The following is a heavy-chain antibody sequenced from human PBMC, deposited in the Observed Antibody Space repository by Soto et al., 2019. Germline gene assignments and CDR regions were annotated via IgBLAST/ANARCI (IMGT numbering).Heavy chain of an antibody. J-gene: IGHJ4*02. D-gene: IGHD3-22*01. CDR3: AKEWVYDSSGWFFDY. Sequence: PGGSLRLSCAASGFTFSSYAMTWVRQAPGKGLEWVSSMGGSGRSTYYTDSVKGRFTISRDNSKNTLYLQMNSLRAEDTAVYYCAKEWVYDSSGWFFDYWGQGTLVPVSS. V-gene: IGHV3-23*01. CDR2: MGGSGRST. CDR1: GFTFSSYA.